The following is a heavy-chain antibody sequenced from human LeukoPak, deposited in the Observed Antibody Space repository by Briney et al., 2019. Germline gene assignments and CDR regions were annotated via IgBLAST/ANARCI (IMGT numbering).Heavy chain of an antibody. CDR2: IKQDGSQK. D-gene: IGHD1-26*01. J-gene: IGHJ4*02. V-gene: IGHV3-7*05. CDR3: AVGIGDY. Sequence: LPGGSLKLSCAASGFTFSDHYMDWVRQAPGKGLEWVANIKQDGSQKHYVDSVKGRFTISRDNAKNSLHLQTNSLRAEDTAVYYCAVGIGDYWGQGTQVTVSS. CDR1: GFTFSDHY.